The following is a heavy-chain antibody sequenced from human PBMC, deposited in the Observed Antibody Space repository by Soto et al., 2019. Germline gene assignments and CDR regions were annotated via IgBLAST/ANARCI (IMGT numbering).Heavy chain of an antibody. CDR2: ISWDGGRT. CDR3: ARDSYDILTGQTRYFDY. Sequence: PGGALRLSCAASGFSFEDYTMHWVRHGPGKGPEWISLISWDGGRTLFSDSVKGRFIISRDNNKNSLYLQMNSLTTEDTALYYCARDSYDILTGQTRYFDYWGQGTLVTVSS. D-gene: IGHD3-9*01. V-gene: IGHV3-43*01. J-gene: IGHJ4*02. CDR1: GFSFEDYT.